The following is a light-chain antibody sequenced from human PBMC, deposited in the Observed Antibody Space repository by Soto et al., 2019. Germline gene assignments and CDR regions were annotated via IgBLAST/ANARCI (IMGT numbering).Light chain of an antibody. V-gene: IGKV3-20*01. CDR1: QSVRSN. Sequence: EIVLTQSPGTLSLSPGARAPLSCRASQSVRSNLAWYQQRPGQAPRLLIHGASSRATGIPDRFSGSGSGTDFTLTISRLEPEDFAVYYCQQYGSSPHFGGGTKVDIK. J-gene: IGKJ4*01. CDR3: QQYGSSPH. CDR2: GAS.